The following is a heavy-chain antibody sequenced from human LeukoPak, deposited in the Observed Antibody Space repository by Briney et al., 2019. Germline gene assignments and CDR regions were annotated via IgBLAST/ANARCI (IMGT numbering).Heavy chain of an antibody. CDR3: AKDSSGWYVHY. Sequence: GGSLRLSCAASGFTFSSYAMSWVRQAPGKGLEWVSAISGSGGSTCYADSVKGRFTISRDNSKNTLYLQMNSLRAEDTAVYYCAKDSSGWYVHYWGQGTLVTVSS. CDR2: ISGSGGST. D-gene: IGHD6-19*01. CDR1: GFTFSSYA. J-gene: IGHJ4*02. V-gene: IGHV3-23*01.